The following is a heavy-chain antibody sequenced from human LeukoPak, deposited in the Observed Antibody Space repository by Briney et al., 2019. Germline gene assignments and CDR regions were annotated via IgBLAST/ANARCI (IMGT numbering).Heavy chain of an antibody. CDR3: ARTNLDCKSGVCYDY. V-gene: IGHV1-69*05. J-gene: IGHJ4*02. Sequence: SVNVSCKASGGTFSSYAISWVRQAPGQGLEWMGGIIPIFGTANYAQKFQGRVTITTDESTSTAYMELSSLRSEDTAVYYCARTNLDCKSGVCYDYWGQGTPVTVSS. CDR1: GGTFSSYA. CDR2: IIPIFGTA. D-gene: IGHD2-8*01.